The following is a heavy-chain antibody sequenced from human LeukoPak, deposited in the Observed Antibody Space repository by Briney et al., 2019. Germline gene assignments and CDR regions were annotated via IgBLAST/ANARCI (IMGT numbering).Heavy chain of an antibody. CDR1: GFTFSTYS. V-gene: IGHV3-21*01. Sequence: GGSLRLSCAASGFTFSTYSMNWVRQAPGKGLEWVSSIGGSSSSIYYADSVKGRFTISRDNAKNSLYLQMNSLRAEDSAVYYCARELEEAFDIRGQGTMVTVSS. D-gene: IGHD3-3*01. CDR3: ARELEEAFDI. CDR2: IGGSSSSI. J-gene: IGHJ3*02.